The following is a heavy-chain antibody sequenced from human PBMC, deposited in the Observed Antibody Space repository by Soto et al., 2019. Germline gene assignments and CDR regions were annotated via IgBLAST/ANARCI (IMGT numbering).Heavy chain of an antibody. D-gene: IGHD3-3*01. CDR2: ISAYNGNT. J-gene: IGHJ4*02. V-gene: IGHV1-18*01. CDR1: GYTFTSYG. Sequence: EASVKVSCKASGYTFTSYGISWVRQAPGQGLEWMGWISAYNGNTNYAQKLQGRVTMTTDTSTSTAYMELRSLRSDDTAVYYCAREGFGISRKYYFDYWGQGTLVTVSS. CDR3: AREGFGISRKYYFDY.